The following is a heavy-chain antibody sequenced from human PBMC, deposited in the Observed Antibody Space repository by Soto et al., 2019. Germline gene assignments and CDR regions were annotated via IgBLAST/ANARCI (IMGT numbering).Heavy chain of an antibody. CDR3: AREIQAVAGFRTHWYFDL. D-gene: IGHD6-19*01. CDR2: ISYDGSNK. J-gene: IGHJ2*01. CDR1: GFTFSSYA. V-gene: IGHV3-30-3*01. Sequence: GGSLRLSCAASGFTFSSYAMHWVRQAPGKGLEWVAVISYDGSNKYYADSVKGRFTISRDNSKNTLYLQMNSLRAEDTAVYYCAREIQAVAGFRTHWYFDLWGRGTLVTVLL.